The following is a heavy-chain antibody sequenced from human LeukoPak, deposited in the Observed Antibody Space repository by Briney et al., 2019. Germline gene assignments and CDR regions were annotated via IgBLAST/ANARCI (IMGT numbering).Heavy chain of an antibody. CDR1: GGSFSGYY. CDR3: AREYSRSSPAGAFDI. D-gene: IGHD6-6*01. J-gene: IGHJ3*02. CDR2: INHSGST. Sequence: SETLSLTCAVYGGSFSGYYWSWIRQPPGKGLEWIGEINHSGSTNYNPSLKSRVTISVDTSKNQFSLKLSSVTAADTAVYYCAREYSRSSPAGAFDIWGQGTMVTVSS. V-gene: IGHV4-34*01.